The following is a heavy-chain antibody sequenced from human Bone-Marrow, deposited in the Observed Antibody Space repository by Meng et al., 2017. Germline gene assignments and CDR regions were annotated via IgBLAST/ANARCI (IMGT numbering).Heavy chain of an antibody. CDR3: ARDGILLWFGELAWFDP. CDR2: ISGGST. D-gene: IGHD3-10*01. V-gene: IGHV3-38-3*01. CDR1: GFTFSSNE. J-gene: IGHJ5*02. Sequence: GESLKISCAASGFTFSSNEMSWVRQAPGKGLEWVSSISGGSTYYADSRKGRFTISRDNSKNTLHLQMNSLRAEDTAVYYCARDGILLWFGELAWFDPWGQGTLVTVSS.